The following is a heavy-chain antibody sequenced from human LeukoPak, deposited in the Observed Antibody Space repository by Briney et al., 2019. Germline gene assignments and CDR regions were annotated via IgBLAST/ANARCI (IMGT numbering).Heavy chain of an antibody. Sequence: GGSLRLSCAASGFTFSSYAMSWVRQAPGKGLEWVSAISGSGGSTYYADSVKGRFTISRDNSKNTLYLQMNSLRAEDTAVYYCARAGEYYDFWSGYPSGYYFDYWGQGTLVTVSS. CDR1: GFTFSSYA. CDR2: ISGSGGST. D-gene: IGHD3-3*01. V-gene: IGHV3-23*01. CDR3: ARAGEYYDFWSGYPSGYYFDY. J-gene: IGHJ4*02.